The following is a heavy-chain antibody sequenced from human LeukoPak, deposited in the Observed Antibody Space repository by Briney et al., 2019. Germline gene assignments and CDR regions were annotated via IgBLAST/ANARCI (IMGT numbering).Heavy chain of an antibody. CDR1: GFTFSSYS. CDR2: ISSSSSTI. CDR3: ARGPAVAGPYYFDY. V-gene: IGHV3-48*04. Sequence: GGSLRLSCAASGFTFSSYSMNWVRQAPGKGLEWVSYISSSSSTIYYADSVKGRFTISRDNAKNSLYLQMNSRRAEDTAGYYCARGPAVAGPYYFDYWGQGTLVTVSS. D-gene: IGHD6-19*01. J-gene: IGHJ4*02.